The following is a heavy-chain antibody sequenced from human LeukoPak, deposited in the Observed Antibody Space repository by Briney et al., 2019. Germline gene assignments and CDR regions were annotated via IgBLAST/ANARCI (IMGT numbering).Heavy chain of an antibody. J-gene: IGHJ4*02. CDR3: AKEEFLHDIDSSGYFVY. Sequence: SETLSLTRTVSGGSITGYYWNWVRQPAGQGLGWLGRVNCGGAGNSHPSLTSRVTMSVDTTKNQFSLLLRFLTDAPAAFYYCAKEEFLHDIDSSGYFVYWGQGTLVTVSS. V-gene: IGHV4-4*07. CDR1: GGSITGYY. D-gene: IGHD3-22*01. CDR2: VNCGGAG.